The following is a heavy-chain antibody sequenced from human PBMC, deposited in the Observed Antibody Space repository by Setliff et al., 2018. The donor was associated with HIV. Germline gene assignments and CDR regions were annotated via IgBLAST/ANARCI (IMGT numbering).Heavy chain of an antibody. Sequence: PSETLSLTCTVSGDSISSGGYYWSWIRQPAGKGLEWIGRIYTSGSTNYNPSLKSRVTISIDTSKNQFSLKLRSVTAADTAVYYCARDHDYYDSSKSWGFDYWGQGTLVTVSS. CDR1: GDSISSGGYY. J-gene: IGHJ4*02. CDR3: ARDHDYYDSSKSWGFDY. CDR2: IYTSGST. V-gene: IGHV4-61*02. D-gene: IGHD3-22*01.